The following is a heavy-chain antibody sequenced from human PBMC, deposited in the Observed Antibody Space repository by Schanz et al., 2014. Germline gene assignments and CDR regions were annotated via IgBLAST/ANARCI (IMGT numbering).Heavy chain of an antibody. V-gene: IGHV1-69*04. CDR2: IIPNLGSA. CDR3: ARGNTIFGVVILGWLDP. D-gene: IGHD3-3*01. Sequence: QVQLVQSGAEVKKPGSSVTVSCKASGDTLSSYGISWVRQAPGQGLEWMGRIIPNLGSANYAQKFQGRVTIAEDKSTSTVYMELSSLRSEDTAIYYCARGNTIFGVVILGWLDPWGQGTLVTVSS. J-gene: IGHJ5*02. CDR1: GDTLSSYG.